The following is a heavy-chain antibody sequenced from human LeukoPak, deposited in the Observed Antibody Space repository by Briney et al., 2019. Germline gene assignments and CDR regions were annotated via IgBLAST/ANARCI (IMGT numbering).Heavy chain of an antibody. D-gene: IGHD3-10*01. CDR3: AKELHGSGNYAFDY. Sequence: GGSLRLSCAASGFTFSSCALSWVRQAPGKGLEWVSTVSANGGTTYYADSVKGRFTISRDNSKNTLYLQMNSLRAEDTAVYFCAKELHGSGNYAFDYWGQGTLVTVSS. V-gene: IGHV3-23*01. CDR1: GFTFSSCA. CDR2: VSANGGTT. J-gene: IGHJ4*02.